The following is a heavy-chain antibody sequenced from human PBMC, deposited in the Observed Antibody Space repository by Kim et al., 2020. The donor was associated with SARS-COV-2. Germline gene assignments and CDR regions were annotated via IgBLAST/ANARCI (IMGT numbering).Heavy chain of an antibody. CDR3: ARGARPRYCSSTSCFSAEYFQH. D-gene: IGHD2-2*01. CDR2: IYYSGST. Sequence: SETLSLTCTVSGGSISSSSYYWGWIRQPPGKGLEWIGSIYYSGSTYYNPSLKSRVTISVDTSKNQFSLKLSSVTAADTAVYYCARGARPRYCSSTSCFSAEYFQHWGQGTLVTVSS. V-gene: IGHV4-39*01. CDR1: GGSISSSSYY. J-gene: IGHJ1*01.